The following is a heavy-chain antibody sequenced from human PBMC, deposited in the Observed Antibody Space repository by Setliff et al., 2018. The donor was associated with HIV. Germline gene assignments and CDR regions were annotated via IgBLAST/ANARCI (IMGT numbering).Heavy chain of an antibody. V-gene: IGHV1-18*01. D-gene: IGHD3-10*01. CDR2: ISAYNGNT. J-gene: IGHJ4*02. CDR3: ARDTVSDYYGSGSYHGIDY. CDR1: GYTFTSYG. Sequence: VASVKVSCKASGYTFTSYGISWVRQAPGQGLEWMGWISAYNGNTNYAQKLQGRVTRTTDTSTSTAYMELRSLRSDDTAVYYCARDTVSDYYGSGSYHGIDYWGQGTLVTVSS.